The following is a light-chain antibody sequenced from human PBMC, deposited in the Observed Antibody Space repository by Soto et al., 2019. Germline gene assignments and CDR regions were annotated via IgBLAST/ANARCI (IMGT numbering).Light chain of an antibody. CDR1: QGISSY. V-gene: IGKV1-8*01. J-gene: IGKJ4*01. Sequence: AIRMTQSPSSLSASTGDRVTITCRASQGISSYLAWYQQKPGKAPKLLIYAASTLQSGVPSRVSGSGSGTDFTLTISCLQSEDFATYYCQQYYSYPALTFGGGTKVEIK. CDR2: AAS. CDR3: QQYYSYPALT.